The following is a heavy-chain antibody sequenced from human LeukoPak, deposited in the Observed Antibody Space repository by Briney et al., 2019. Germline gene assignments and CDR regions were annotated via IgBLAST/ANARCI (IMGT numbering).Heavy chain of an antibody. CDR1: GGSFSGYY. CDR2: INHSGST. V-gene: IGHV4-34*01. Sequence: SETLSLTCAVYGGSFSGYYWRWIRQPPGKGLEWIGEINHSGSTNYNPSLKSRVTISVDTSKNQFSLTLSSVTAADTAVYYCARGVRNDYVWGSASRYFQHWGQGTLVAVSS. D-gene: IGHD3-16*01. J-gene: IGHJ1*01. CDR3: ARGVRNDYVWGSASRYFQH.